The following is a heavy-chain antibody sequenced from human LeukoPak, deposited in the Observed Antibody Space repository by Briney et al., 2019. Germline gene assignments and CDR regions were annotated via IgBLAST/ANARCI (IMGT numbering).Heavy chain of an antibody. J-gene: IGHJ5*02. CDR1: GGSISSYY. D-gene: IGHD3-22*01. V-gene: IGHV4-59*01. Sequence: SETLSLTCTVSGGSISSYYWSWIRQPPGKGLEWIGYIYYSGSTNYNPSLKSRVTISVDTSKNQFSLKLSSVTAADTAVYYCARGLNPLHYYDSSGYYPWGQGTLVTVSS. CDR3: ARGLNPLHYYDSSGYYP. CDR2: IYYSGST.